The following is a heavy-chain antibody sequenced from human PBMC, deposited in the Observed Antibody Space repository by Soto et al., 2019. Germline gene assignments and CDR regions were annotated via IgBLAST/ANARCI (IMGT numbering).Heavy chain of an antibody. V-gene: IGHV3-23*01. Sequence: DVQLLESGGGLVQPGGSLTLSCAASKFTFSDFAMSWVCQAPGKGLEWVSSIGGRGTDTYYADSVKGRFTISRDHSKNTLFLQMDGLRDEDTAVYYCAKDAVPYNGKWDWFDSWGQGTLVIVSS. J-gene: IGHJ5*01. D-gene: IGHD1-20*01. CDR1: KFTFSDFA. CDR3: AKDAVPYNGKWDWFDS. CDR2: IGGRGTDT.